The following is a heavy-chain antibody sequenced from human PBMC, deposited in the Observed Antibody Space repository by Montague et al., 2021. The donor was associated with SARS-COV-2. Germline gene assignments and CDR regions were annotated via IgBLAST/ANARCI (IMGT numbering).Heavy chain of an antibody. CDR3: ASGTKRVFTYDYDSSGYASDY. CDR2: INHSGST. D-gene: IGHD3-22*01. V-gene: IGHV4-34*01. Sequence: SETLSLTCAVYGGSFSGYYWSWIRQPPGKGLEWIGGINHSGSTKYNPSLKSRVTISVDTSKNQFSLKLSSVTVADTAVYYCASGTKRVFTYDYDSSGYASDYWGQGTLVTVSS. CDR1: GGSFSGYY. J-gene: IGHJ4*02.